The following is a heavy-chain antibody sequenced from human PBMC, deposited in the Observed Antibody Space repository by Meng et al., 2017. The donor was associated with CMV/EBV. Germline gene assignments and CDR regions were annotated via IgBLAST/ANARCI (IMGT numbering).Heavy chain of an antibody. V-gene: IGHV5-51*01. J-gene: IGHJ6*02. Sequence: GGSLRLSCKGSGYSFTSYWIGWVRQMPGKGLEWMGIIYPGDSDTRYSPSFQGQVTISADKSISTAYLQWSSLKASDTAIYYCARHVGATLYYYGMDVWGQGTTVTVSS. D-gene: IGHD1-26*01. CDR2: IYPGDSDT. CDR1: GYSFTSYW. CDR3: ARHVGATLYYYGMDV.